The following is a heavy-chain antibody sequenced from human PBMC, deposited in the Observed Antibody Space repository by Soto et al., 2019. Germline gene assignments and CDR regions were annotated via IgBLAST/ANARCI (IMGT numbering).Heavy chain of an antibody. CDR3: ARADYYGSGSYYSYSYHYYMDV. CDR2: IYYSGST. J-gene: IGHJ6*03. Sequence: QVQLQESGPGLVKPSETLSLTCTVSGGSISSYYWSWIRQPPGKGLEWIGYIYYSGSTNYNPSLKTRVTLTVDTSKFQSSLKLSSVTAADTAVYYCARADYYGSGSYYSYSYHYYMDVWGKGTTVTVSS. CDR1: GGSISSYY. D-gene: IGHD3-10*01. V-gene: IGHV4-59*01.